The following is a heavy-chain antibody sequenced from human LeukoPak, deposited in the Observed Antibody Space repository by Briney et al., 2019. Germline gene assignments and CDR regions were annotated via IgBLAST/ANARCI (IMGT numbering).Heavy chain of an antibody. V-gene: IGHV3-20*04. D-gene: IGHD3-22*01. CDR1: GFTFADYG. J-gene: IGHJ4*02. CDR3: ARDHVGSGYYYFDS. CDR2: ITGNGGSV. Sequence: GGSLRLSCAASGFTFADYGMSWVRQAPGKGLEWVSDITGNGGSVGYADAMKGRFTVSRDNAKKSLYLQMNSLRDEDTALYYCARDHVGSGYYYFDSWGQGTLVTVSS.